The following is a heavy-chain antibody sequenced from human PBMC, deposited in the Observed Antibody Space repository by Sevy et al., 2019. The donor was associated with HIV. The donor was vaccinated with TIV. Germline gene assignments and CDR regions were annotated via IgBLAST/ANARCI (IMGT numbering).Heavy chain of an antibody. D-gene: IGHD2-2*01. V-gene: IGHV3-30*18. CDR1: GFTFSSYG. CDR2: ISYDGSNK. Sequence: GGSLRLSCAASGFTFSSYGMHWVRQAPGNGLEWVAVISYDGSNKYYADSVKGRFTISRDNSKNTLYLQMNSLRAEDTAVYYCAKGPHRSTSNPGDYYYDYGMDVWGQGTAVTVSS. J-gene: IGHJ6*02. CDR3: AKGPHRSTSNPGDYYYDYGMDV.